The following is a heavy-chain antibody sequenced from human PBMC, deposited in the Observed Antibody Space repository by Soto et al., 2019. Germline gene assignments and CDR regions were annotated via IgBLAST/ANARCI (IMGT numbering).Heavy chain of an antibody. CDR1: GFTVSSNY. D-gene: IGHD3-10*01. V-gene: IGHV3-53*01. J-gene: IGHJ6*02. CDR3: ARDRGVSPPNYYYYGMDV. CDR2: IYSGGST. Sequence: PGGSLRLSCAVSGFTVSSNYMSWVRQAPGKGLEWVSVIYSGGSTYYADSVKGRFTISRDNSKNTLYLQMNSLRAEDTAVYYCARDRGVSPPNYYYYGMDVWGQGTTVTVSS.